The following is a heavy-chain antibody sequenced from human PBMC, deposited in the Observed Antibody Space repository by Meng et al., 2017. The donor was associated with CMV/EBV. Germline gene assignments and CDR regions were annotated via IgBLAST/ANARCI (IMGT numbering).Heavy chain of an antibody. Sequence: KASGYTFTGYSLHWVRQAPGQGLEWMGWINPNSGGTNYAQKFQGRVTMTRDTSISTAYMELSRLRSDDTAVYYCASGGSYYLVDLDYWGQGTLVTVSS. V-gene: IGHV1-2*02. CDR1: GYTFTGYS. D-gene: IGHD1-26*01. J-gene: IGHJ4*02. CDR3: ASGGSYYLVDLDY. CDR2: INPNSGGT.